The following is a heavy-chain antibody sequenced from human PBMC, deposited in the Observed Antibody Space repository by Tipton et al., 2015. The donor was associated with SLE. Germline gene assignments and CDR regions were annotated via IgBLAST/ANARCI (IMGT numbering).Heavy chain of an antibody. Sequence: SLRLSCTASGFTFSSYDMNWVRQAPGKGLEWVSYISSSGSTIFYANSAKGRFTISRDNAKNSLNLQMNSLRAEDTAVYYCARSRWPEDYWGQGTLVTVSS. CDR1: GFTFSSYD. CDR3: ARSRWPEDY. J-gene: IGHJ4*02. D-gene: IGHD5-24*01. CDR2: ISSSGSTI. V-gene: IGHV3-48*03.